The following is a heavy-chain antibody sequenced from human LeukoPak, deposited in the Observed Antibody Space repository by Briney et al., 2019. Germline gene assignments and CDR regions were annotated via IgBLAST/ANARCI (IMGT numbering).Heavy chain of an antibody. Sequence: PSETLSHTCTVYGDSISSYYWSWIRQPPGKGLEWIAYIYYNGSTNYNPSLKSRVTILVDTSKNQFSLKLSSVTAADTAVYYCARGYLLPNGAFDIWGQGTMLTVSS. D-gene: IGHD2-2*01. V-gene: IGHV4-59*01. CDR1: GDSISSYY. J-gene: IGHJ3*02. CDR3: ARGYLLPNGAFDI. CDR2: IYYNGST.